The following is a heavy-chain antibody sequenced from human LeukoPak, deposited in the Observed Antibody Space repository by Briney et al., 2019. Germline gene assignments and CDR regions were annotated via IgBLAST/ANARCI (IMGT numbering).Heavy chain of an antibody. CDR3: ARGGNWLGP. V-gene: IGHV4-61*01. CDR1: GGSVSSGSYY. CDR2: MYSSGIS. J-gene: IGHJ5*02. Sequence: SETLSLTCTVSGGSVSSGSYYWSWIRHPPGKGLEWIGYMYSSGISSYNPSLKSRVTISIDTSKNQFSLKLRSATAADTAVYFCARGGNWLGPRGQGTLVTVSS. D-gene: IGHD2-15*01.